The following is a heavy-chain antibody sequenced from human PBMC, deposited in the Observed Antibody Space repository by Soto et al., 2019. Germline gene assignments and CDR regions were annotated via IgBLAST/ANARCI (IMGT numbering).Heavy chain of an antibody. V-gene: IGHV3-48*01. CDR3: ARRDCTTRTCWAFDY. Sequence: GVSLRLSCAASGFTFISTGMIWVRQTPGKGLEWIAYISSGGETVKYADVVRGRFTISRDNAQNSVFLQMDSLRVDDTAVYYCARRDCTTRTCWAFDYWGQGTLVTVSS. CDR1: GFTFISTG. J-gene: IGHJ4*02. D-gene: IGHD2-8*01. CDR2: ISSGGETV.